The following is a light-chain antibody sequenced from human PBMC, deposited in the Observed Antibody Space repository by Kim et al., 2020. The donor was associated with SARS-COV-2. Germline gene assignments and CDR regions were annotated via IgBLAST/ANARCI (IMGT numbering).Light chain of an antibody. CDR2: HAS. V-gene: IGKV3-20*01. CDR3: QRYGGPPPYT. J-gene: IGKJ2*01. Sequence: SPGYRSTLSFSASHPIRRDFLAWYHQKPGQAPRLLLYHASVSASDIPVRFSGSGSATDFTLTINILEPEEFAVYYCQRYGGPPPYTFGQGTKLEI. CDR1: HPIRRDF.